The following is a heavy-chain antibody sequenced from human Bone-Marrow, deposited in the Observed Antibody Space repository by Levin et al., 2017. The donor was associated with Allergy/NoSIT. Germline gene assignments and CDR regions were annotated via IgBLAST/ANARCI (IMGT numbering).Heavy chain of an antibody. V-gene: IGHV3-7*01. CDR3: ARNCGGDCWAY. Sequence: GESLKISCATSGFTFSTYWMSWVRQAPGKGLEWVANIKEDGSEKYYADSVKGRFTISRDNAKNSLYLQMNSLRAEDTAVYYCARNCGGDCWAYWGQGTLVTVSS. D-gene: IGHD2-21*02. CDR1: GFTFSTYW. J-gene: IGHJ4*02. CDR2: IKEDGSEK.